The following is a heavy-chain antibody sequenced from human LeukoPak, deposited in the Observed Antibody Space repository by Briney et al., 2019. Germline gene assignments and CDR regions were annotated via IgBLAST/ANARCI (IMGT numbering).Heavy chain of an antibody. CDR2: IIGSGGIT. CDR1: GSTFSSES. V-gene: IGHV3-23*01. CDR3: AKVCSSTSCSEDEFAPFDY. Sequence: GRSLRPACPASGSTFSSESTSCVRQPPRNGLGWVSSIIGSGGITSFAGSVKGRSTISRDNSKNTLYLQMNSLRAEDTAVYYCAKVCSSTSCSEDEFAPFDYWGQGTLVTVSS. D-gene: IGHD2-2*01. J-gene: IGHJ4*02.